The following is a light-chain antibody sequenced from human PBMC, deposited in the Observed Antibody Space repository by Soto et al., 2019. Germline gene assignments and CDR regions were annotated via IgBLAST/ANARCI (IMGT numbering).Light chain of an antibody. CDR2: DVS. CDR1: SSDVVGYNY. Sequence: QSVLTQPASVSGSPGQSITFSCTGTSSDVVGYNYVSWYQQHPGKAPKLMIYDVSNRPSGVSNRFSGSKSGNTASLTISGLQAEDEADYYCSSYTSGSTPLFVFGTGTKVTVL. V-gene: IGLV2-14*01. J-gene: IGLJ1*01. CDR3: SSYTSGSTPLFV.